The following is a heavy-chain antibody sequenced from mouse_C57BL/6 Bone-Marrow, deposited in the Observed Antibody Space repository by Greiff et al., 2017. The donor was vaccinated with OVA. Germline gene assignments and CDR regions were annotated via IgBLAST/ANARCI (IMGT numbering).Heavy chain of an antibody. J-gene: IGHJ1*03. CDR3: ARGYGNYRYFDV. V-gene: IGHV1-81*01. D-gene: IGHD2-1*01. CDR1: GYTFTSYG. Sequence: VKLVESGAELARPGASVKLSCKASGYTFTSYGISWVKQRTGQGLEWIGEIYPRSGNTYYNEKFKGKATLTADKSSSTAYMELRSLTSEDSAVYFCARGYGNYRYFDVWGTGTTVTVSS. CDR2: IYPRSGNT.